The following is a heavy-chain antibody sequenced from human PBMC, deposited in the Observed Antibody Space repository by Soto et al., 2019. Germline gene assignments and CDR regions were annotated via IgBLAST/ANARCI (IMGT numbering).Heavy chain of an antibody. CDR1: GGTFSSYA. V-gene: IGHV1-69*13. J-gene: IGHJ4*02. CDR3: ARDPTYYYDSSGYYNVDY. D-gene: IGHD3-22*01. Sequence: ASVKVSCKASGGTFSSYAISWVRQAPGQGLEWMGGFIPIFGTANYAQKFQGRVTITADESTSTAYMELSSLRSEDTAVYYCARDPTYYYDSSGYYNVDYWSQGTLVTVSS. CDR2: FIPIFGTA.